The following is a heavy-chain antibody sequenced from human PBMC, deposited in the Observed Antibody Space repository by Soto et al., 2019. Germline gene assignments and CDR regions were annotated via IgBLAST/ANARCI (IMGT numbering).Heavy chain of an antibody. CDR2: IRSKPNNYAT. CDR1: GFTFRGSA. J-gene: IGHJ6*03. CDR3: SRQASDFWSGKPQYYMDV. D-gene: IGHD3-3*01. V-gene: IGHV3-73*01. Sequence: EVQLVESGGGLVQPGGSLKLSCAASGFTFRGSAMHWVRQASGKGLEWVGCIRSKPNNYATAYGASVKGRFTISRDDSKNTAYLHMNSLNTEDTAVYYCSRQASDFWSGKPQYYMDVWGKGTTVTVSS.